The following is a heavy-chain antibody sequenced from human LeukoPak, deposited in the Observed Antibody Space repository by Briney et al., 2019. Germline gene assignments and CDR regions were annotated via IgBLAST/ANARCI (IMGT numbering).Heavy chain of an antibody. CDR3: ARHWEYCYDSPFDY. V-gene: IGHV4-59*08. CDR2: IYYSGST. D-gene: IGHD3-22*01. Sequence: SETLSLTCTVSGGSISSYYWSWIRQPPGKGLEWIGYIYYSGSTNYNPSLKSRVTISVDTSKNQFSLKLSSVTAADTAVYYCARHWEYCYDSPFDYWGQGTLVTVSS. CDR1: GGSISSYY. J-gene: IGHJ4*02.